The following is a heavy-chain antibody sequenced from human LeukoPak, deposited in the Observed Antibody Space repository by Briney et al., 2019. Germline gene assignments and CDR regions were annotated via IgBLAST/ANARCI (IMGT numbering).Heavy chain of an antibody. V-gene: IGHV1-18*01. CDR3: ARARGSSSWYFWVY. J-gene: IGHJ4*02. CDR2: ISAYNGNT. D-gene: IGHD6-13*01. CDR1: GYTFTSYG. Sequence: ASVKVSCKASGYTFTSYGISWVRQAPGQGLEWMGWISAYNGNTNYAQKLQGRVAMTTDTSTSTAYMELRSLRSDDTAVYYCARARGSSSWYFWVYWGQGTLVTVSS.